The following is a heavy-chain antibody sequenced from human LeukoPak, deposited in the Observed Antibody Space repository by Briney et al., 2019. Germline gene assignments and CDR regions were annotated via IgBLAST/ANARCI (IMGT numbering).Heavy chain of an antibody. CDR3: AKDLGYCSGSSCSYFDY. CDR1: GSTFSGYG. V-gene: IGHV3-30*18. CDR2: ISYDGSNK. J-gene: IGHJ4*02. Sequence: GGCVRLSCAASGSTFSGYGMHWVRQAPGKGLEWVAVISYDGSNKYYADSVKGRFTISRDNSKNTLYLQMNSLRAEDTAVYYCAKDLGYCSGSSCSYFDYWGQGTLVTVSS. D-gene: IGHD2-15*01.